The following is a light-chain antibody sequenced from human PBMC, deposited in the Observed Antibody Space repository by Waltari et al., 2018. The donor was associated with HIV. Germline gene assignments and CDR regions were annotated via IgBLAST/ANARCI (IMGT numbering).Light chain of an antibody. CDR3: LLYYGGAQLGNWV. CDR2: NTS. J-gene: IGLJ3*02. CDR1: TGAVTSGYY. V-gene: IGLV7-43*01. Sequence: QTVVTQEPSLTVSPGGTVTLTCASSTGAVTSGYYPNWFQQKPGQAPRALIYNTSNKHSWTPARFSGSLLGGKAALTLSGVQPEDEAEYYCLLYYGGAQLGNWVFGGGTKLTVL.